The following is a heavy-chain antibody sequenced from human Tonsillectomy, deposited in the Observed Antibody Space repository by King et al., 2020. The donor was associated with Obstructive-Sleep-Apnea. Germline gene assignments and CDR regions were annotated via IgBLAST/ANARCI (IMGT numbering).Heavy chain of an antibody. D-gene: IGHD1-1*01. CDR2: ISSSSDTM. V-gene: IGHV3-48*04. CDR1: GFTFSSYN. Sequence: VQLVESGGGLVQPGGSLRLYCAASGFTFSSYNMNCGRQAPGKVLEWVAYISSSSDTMYYSDSVKGRFTISRDNAKNSLYLQMSNLRAEDTGVYYCARGGWYDWRDRNWFDPWGQGTLVTVSS. CDR3: ARGGWYDWRDRNWFDP. J-gene: IGHJ5*02.